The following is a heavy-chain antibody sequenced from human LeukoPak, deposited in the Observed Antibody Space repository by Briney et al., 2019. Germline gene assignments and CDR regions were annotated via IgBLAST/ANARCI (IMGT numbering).Heavy chain of an antibody. CDR3: AKDAGATMIIVVNYFDW. D-gene: IGHD3-22*01. Sequence: GGSLRLSCSASGITFSSYAMSWVRQAPGKGLEWVSGVSASGDTTYYAGSVKGRFTISRDNSKNTLYLQMNSLTAEDTAIYYCAKDAGATMIIVVNYFDWWGQGTLVTVSS. CDR1: GITFSSYA. J-gene: IGHJ4*02. CDR2: VSASGDTT. V-gene: IGHV3-23*01.